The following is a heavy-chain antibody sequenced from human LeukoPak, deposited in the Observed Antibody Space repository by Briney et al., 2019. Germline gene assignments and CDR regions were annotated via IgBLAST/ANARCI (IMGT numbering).Heavy chain of an antibody. J-gene: IGHJ4*02. Sequence: SVKVSCKASGGTFSSYAISWVRQAPGQGLEWMGRIIPIFGTANYAQKFQGRVTITTGESTSTAYMELSSLRSEDTAVYYCARESPPPMTTVTNYFDYWGQGTLVTVSS. CDR2: IIPIFGTA. V-gene: IGHV1-69*05. CDR1: GGTFSSYA. D-gene: IGHD4-17*01. CDR3: ARESPPPMTTVTNYFDY.